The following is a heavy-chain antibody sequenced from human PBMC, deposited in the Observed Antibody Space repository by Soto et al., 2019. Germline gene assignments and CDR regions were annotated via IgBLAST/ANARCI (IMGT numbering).Heavy chain of an antibody. CDR2: VYHSGTT. V-gene: IGHV4-59*01. CDR3: ARDMPHGAGSFAGCDY. D-gene: IGHD3-16*01. J-gene: IGHJ4*02. Sequence: SDTLSLTCSVSGVSITGSYWSWIRQPPGKTLEWIGYVYHSGTTTYNPSLKSRVSISVDTSKNQFSLRLTSVIAADTAVYYCARDMPHGAGSFAGCDYWGQGSLVTASS. CDR1: GVSITGSY.